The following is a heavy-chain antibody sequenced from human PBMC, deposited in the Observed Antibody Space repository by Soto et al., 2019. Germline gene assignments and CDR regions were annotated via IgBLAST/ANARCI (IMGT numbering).Heavy chain of an antibody. CDR2: IIPIFGTA. J-gene: IGHJ4*02. D-gene: IGHD5-18*01. V-gene: IGHV1-69*13. Sequence: SVKVSCKASGGTFSSYAISWVRQAPGQGLEWMGGIIPIFGTANYAQKFQGRVTITADESTSTAYMELSSLRSEDTAVYYCASERGYSYGQTDYWGQGTLVTVSS. CDR1: GGTFSSYA. CDR3: ASERGYSYGQTDY.